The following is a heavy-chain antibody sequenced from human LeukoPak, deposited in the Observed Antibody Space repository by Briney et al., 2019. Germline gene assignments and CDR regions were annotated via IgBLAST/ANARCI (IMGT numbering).Heavy chain of an antibody. V-gene: IGHV3-23*01. Sequence: GGSLRLSCATSGFTFSRYAMSWVRQAPGQGLEWVAAISDSGDTTHYADSVQGRFTISRDNSKNTLYLQMNILRVDDTALYYCAKIGAAGIAVVLVDHWGQGTLVTVSS. D-gene: IGHD6-19*01. CDR1: GFTFSRYA. J-gene: IGHJ4*02. CDR3: AKIGAAGIAVVLVDH. CDR2: ISDSGDTT.